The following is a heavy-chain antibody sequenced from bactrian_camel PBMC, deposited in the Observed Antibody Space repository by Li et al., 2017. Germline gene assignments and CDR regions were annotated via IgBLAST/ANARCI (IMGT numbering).Heavy chain of an antibody. D-gene: IGHD3*01. CDR1: TGTFRSAC. J-gene: IGHJ4*01. Sequence: HVQLVESGGGSVQAGGSLRLSCAARTGTFRSACMGWIRQVSGQEREGVASIDADGETSYADSVKGRFTISQDNGKNTVYLQMNSLKPEDTAMYYCAARANFMGARPPLTFGTYSDWGQGTQVTVS. CDR3: AARANFMGARPPLTFGTYSD. V-gene: IGHV3S9*01. CDR2: IDADGET.